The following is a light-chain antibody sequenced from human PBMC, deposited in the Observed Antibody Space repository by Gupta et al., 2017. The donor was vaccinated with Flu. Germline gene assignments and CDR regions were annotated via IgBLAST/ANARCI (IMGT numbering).Light chain of an antibody. Sequence: DIVMTQSPLSLPVPPGEPASISCRSSQSLLHSNGYNYLDWYLQKPGQSPQLLIYLGSNRASGVPDRFSGSGSGTDFTLKISRVEAEDVGVYYCMQALQTQGTFGQGTKVEIK. CDR2: LGS. CDR3: MQALQTQGT. J-gene: IGKJ1*01. V-gene: IGKV2-28*01. CDR1: QSLLHSNGYNY.